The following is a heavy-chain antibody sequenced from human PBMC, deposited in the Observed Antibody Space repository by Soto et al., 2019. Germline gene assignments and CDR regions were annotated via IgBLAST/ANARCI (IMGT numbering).Heavy chain of an antibody. D-gene: IGHD2-2*01. Sequence: ASVKVSCKASGYTFTSYGISWVRQAPGQGLEWMGWISAYNGNTNYAQKLQGRVTMTTDTSTSTAYMELRSLRSDDTAVYYCASPPCSSPSCSKEDAFDIWGQGTMVPVSS. J-gene: IGHJ3*02. CDR3: ASPPCSSPSCSKEDAFDI. V-gene: IGHV1-18*01. CDR1: GYTFTSYG. CDR2: ISAYNGNT.